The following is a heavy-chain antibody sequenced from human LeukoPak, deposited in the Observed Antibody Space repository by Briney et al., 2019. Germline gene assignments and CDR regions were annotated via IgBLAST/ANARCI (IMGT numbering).Heavy chain of an antibody. Sequence: SETLPLTCTVSGGSISSSSSYWGWIRQPPGKGLEWIGSIYYSGSTSYNPSLKSRVTISLDTSKNQFSLKLSSVTAADTAVYYCARDYYDSSGYRSFDYWGQGTLVTVSS. CDR1: GGSISSSSSY. V-gene: IGHV4-39*07. CDR3: ARDYYDSSGYRSFDY. J-gene: IGHJ4*02. CDR2: IYYSGST. D-gene: IGHD3-22*01.